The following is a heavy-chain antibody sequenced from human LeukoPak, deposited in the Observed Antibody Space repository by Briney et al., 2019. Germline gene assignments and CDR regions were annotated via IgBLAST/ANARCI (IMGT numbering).Heavy chain of an antibody. CDR2: IYSGGST. Sequence: GGSLRLSCAASGFTLSSNYMSWVRQAPGKGLEWVSVIYSGGSTYYPDSVKGRFTISRDNSKNTLYLQMNSLRAEDTAVYYCARVTVAGLLNYWGQGTLVTVSS. V-gene: IGHV3-53*01. CDR1: GFTLSSNY. D-gene: IGHD6-19*01. CDR3: ARVTVAGLLNY. J-gene: IGHJ4*02.